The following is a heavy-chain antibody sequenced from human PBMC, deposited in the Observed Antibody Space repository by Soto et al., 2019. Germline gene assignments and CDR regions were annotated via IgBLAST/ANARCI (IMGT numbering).Heavy chain of an antibody. CDR3: AREEVGASSAFDY. CDR2: ISYDGGFK. V-gene: IGHV3-30-3*01. CDR1: GFTFSNYA. D-gene: IGHD1-26*01. Sequence: PGGSLRLSCAASGFTFSNYAMHWVRQAPGKGLEWVAVISYDGGFKYYADSVKGRFTISRDNSENTLYLQMNSLRGEDTAVFYCAREEVGASSAFDYWGQGTLVTVSS. J-gene: IGHJ4*02.